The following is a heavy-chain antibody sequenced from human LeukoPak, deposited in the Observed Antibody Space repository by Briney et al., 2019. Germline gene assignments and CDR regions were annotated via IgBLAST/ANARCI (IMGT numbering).Heavy chain of an antibody. CDR2: IYYSGST. CDR1: GGSISSYY. V-gene: IGHV4-59*01. Sequence: PSETLSLTCTVSGGSISSYYWSWIRQPPGKGLEWIGYIYYSGSTNYNPSLKSRVTISVDTSKNQFSLKLSSVTAADTAVYFCVRKSREGCFDPWGQGSLVTVSS. J-gene: IGHJ5*02. CDR3: VRKSREGCFDP.